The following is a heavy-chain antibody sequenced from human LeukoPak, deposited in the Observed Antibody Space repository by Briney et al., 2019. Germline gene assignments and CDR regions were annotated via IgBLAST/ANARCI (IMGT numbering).Heavy chain of an antibody. D-gene: IGHD6-19*01. V-gene: IGHV3-9*03. CDR2: ISWNSGSI. CDR3: AKGKPYSSGWYYFDY. J-gene: IGHJ4*02. Sequence: PEGSLRLSCAASGFTFDDYAMHWVRQAPGKGLEWVSGISWNSGSIGYADSVKGRFTISRDNAKNSLYLQMNSLRAEDMALYYCAKGKPYSSGWYYFDYWGQGTLVTVSS. CDR1: GFTFDDYA.